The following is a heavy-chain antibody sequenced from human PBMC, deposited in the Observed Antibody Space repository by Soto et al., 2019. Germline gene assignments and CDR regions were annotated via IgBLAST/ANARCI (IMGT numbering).Heavy chain of an antibody. CDR1: GGSISSSHW. D-gene: IGHD3-9*01. V-gene: IGHV4-4*02. CDR2: ISHSGTS. CDR3: ARVVLTITRGAFDA. J-gene: IGHJ3*01. Sequence: QVQLQASGPGLVKPSGTLSLTCAVSGGSISSSHWWTWVRQSPGKGLEYIGEISHSGTSNSNPSLKSRLTLSVDKSKNHFSLTLTSVTAADTAVYYCARVVLTITRGAFDAWGQGTLVIVSS.